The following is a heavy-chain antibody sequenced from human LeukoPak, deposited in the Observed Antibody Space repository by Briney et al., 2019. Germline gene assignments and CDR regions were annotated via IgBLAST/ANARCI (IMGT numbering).Heavy chain of an antibody. D-gene: IGHD2-2*01. V-gene: IGHV3-74*01. CDR1: GFTFSSYW. CDR2: INSDGSST. CDR3: ARRGVPTATAYYFDY. Sequence: GGSLRLSCAASGFTFSSYWMHWVRQAPGKGLVWVSRINSDGSSTSYADSVKGRFTISRDNAKNTLYLQMNSLRAEDTAVYYCARRGVPTATAYYFDYWGQGTLSPSPQ. J-gene: IGHJ4*02.